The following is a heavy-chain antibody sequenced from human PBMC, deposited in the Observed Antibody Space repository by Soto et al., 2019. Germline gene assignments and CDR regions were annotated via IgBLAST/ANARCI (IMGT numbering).Heavy chain of an antibody. V-gene: IGHV4-59*01. D-gene: IGHD3-10*01. Sequence: WTWLRQPPGKGLEWIGSIHYSGTTSYNPSLKSRVSISVDTSKNQFSLKLTLVTAADTAVYFCAKIRVGEHYYYTLDVWGQGTAVTVSS. CDR2: IHYSGTT. J-gene: IGHJ6*02. CDR3: AKIRVGEHYYYTLDV.